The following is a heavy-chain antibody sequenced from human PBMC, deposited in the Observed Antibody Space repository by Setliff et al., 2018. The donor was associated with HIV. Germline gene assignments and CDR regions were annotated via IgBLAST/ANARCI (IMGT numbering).Heavy chain of an antibody. CDR1: GGSMSTYY. D-gene: IGHD3-22*01. V-gene: IGHV4-59*01. CDR2: IYYIGNT. J-gene: IGHJ4*02. Sequence: SETLSLTCTVSGGSMSTYYWSWIRQPPGKGLEWIGYIYYIGNTNYNPSLKGRVTLSVDTSKNQLSLKLSSVTAADTAVYYCARGRSRYYYDGSGYYVDYWGQGTLVTVSS. CDR3: ARGRSRYYYDGSGYYVDY.